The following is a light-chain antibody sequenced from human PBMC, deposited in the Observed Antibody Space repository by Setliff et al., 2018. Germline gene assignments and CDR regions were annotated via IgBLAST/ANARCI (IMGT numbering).Light chain of an antibody. J-gene: IGLJ1*01. CDR3: SSYTTSGTYV. CDR2: AVS. Sequence: QSALTQPASVSGSPGQSITISCTGTSSDVGGYNYVSWYQQHPGKAPKLMIYAVSNRPSGVSNRFSGSKSGNTASLTIPGLQAEDESDYYCSSYTTSGTYVFGTGTKGTVL. CDR1: SSDVGGYNY. V-gene: IGLV2-14*01.